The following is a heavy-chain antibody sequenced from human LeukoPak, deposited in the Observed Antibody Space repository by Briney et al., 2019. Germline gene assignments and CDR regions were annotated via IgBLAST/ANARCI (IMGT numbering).Heavy chain of an antibody. D-gene: IGHD1-20*01. CDR2: IIPVLGVS. V-gene: IGHV1-69*04. Sequence: GASVKVSCKASGYTFTSYGITWVRQAPGQGLEWMGRIIPVLGVSNFAQKFQGRVTITADKSTSTAYMELSSLRSEGTAVYYCASTLITGKAGGAFDIWGQGTMVTVSS. J-gene: IGHJ3*02. CDR3: ASTLITGKAGGAFDI. CDR1: GYTFTSYG.